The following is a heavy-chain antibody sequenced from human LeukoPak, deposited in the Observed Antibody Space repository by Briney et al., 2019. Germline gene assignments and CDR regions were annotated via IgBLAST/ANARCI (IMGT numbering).Heavy chain of an antibody. V-gene: IGHV3-30*02. CDR3: AKVEYTSSWYGVGSLDY. J-gene: IGHJ4*02. Sequence: GGSLRLSCAASGFTFSSYAMHWVRQAPGMGLAWVAFIRYDGSNKYYADSVKGRFTISKDNSKDTLYLQMNSLRAEDTAVYYCAKVEYTSSWYGVGSLDYWGQGTLVTVSS. CDR2: IRYDGSNK. D-gene: IGHD6-13*01. CDR1: GFTFSSYA.